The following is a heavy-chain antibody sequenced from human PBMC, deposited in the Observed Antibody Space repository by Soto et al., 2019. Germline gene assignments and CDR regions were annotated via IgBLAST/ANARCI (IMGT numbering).Heavy chain of an antibody. D-gene: IGHD2-15*01. CDR1: GGSLSGSY. CDR2: IHHSGST. Sequence: QVQLQQWGAGLLKPSETLSLTCAIYGGSLSGSYWSWIRQPPGTGLEWIGEIHHSGSTYYNPSLKSRVTLSVDTSKNQFSLKLNSVTAADTAVYSCASPGYCSAGTCYPDYWGQGTLVTVSS. V-gene: IGHV4-34*01. J-gene: IGHJ4*02. CDR3: ASPGYCSAGTCYPDY.